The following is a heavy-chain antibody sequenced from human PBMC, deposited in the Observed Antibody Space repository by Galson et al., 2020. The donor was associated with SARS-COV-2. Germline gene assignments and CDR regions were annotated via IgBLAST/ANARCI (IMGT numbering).Heavy chain of an antibody. V-gene: IGHV1-8*01. Sequence: ASVKVSCKASGYTFTSYDINWVRQATGQGLEWMGWMNPNSGNTGYAQKFQGRVTMTRNTSISTAYMELSSLRSEDTAVYYCARGLGERITIFGVVITYYYYMDVWGKGTKVTVSS. D-gene: IGHD3-3*01. CDR1: GYTFTSYD. J-gene: IGHJ6*03. CDR2: MNPNSGNT. CDR3: ARGLGERITIFGVVITYYYYMDV.